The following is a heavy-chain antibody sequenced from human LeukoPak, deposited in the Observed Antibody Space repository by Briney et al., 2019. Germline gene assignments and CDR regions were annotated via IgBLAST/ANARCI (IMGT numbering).Heavy chain of an antibody. D-gene: IGHD3-10*01. V-gene: IGHV3-33*01. J-gene: IGHJ5*02. Sequence: PGGSLRLSCIASGFTLSNFGMHWVRQAPGKGLEWVAVIWYDASNKYYADSVKGRFTISRDNSKNTLYLQMNSLRAEDTAVYYCARDPYFYGSGSLETGKWADPWGQGTLVTVSS. CDR3: ARDPYFYGSGSLETGKWADP. CDR1: GFTLSNFG. CDR2: IWYDASNK.